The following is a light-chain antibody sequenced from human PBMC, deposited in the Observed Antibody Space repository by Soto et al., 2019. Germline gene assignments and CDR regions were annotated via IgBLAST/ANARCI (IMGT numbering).Light chain of an antibody. V-gene: IGLV1-51*01. CDR2: DNN. CDR3: ATWDSSLSAWL. J-gene: IGLJ3*02. CDR1: SSNIGNNY. Sequence: QSVLTQPPSLSAAPGQTVTISCSGGSSNIGNNYVSWYQQVAGTTPKLLIFDNNKRPSGIPNRFSGSKSGTSATLGIAGLQTGDAADYYCATWDSSLSAWLFGGGTKVTV.